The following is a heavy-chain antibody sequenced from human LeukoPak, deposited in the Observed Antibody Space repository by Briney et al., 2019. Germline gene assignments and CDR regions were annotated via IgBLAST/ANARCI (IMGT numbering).Heavy chain of an antibody. Sequence: SETLSLTCGVHGGSFSGYYCNWIRQSPGKGLEWIGHINHNGKTNYNPSLKSRVTISVDTSKNQFSLNLSSVTVADTAVYYCARDRLSLGAFDIWGPGTTVIVSS. CDR1: GGSFSGYY. CDR3: ARDRLSLGAFDI. CDR2: INHNGKT. V-gene: IGHV4-34*01. D-gene: IGHD3-16*01. J-gene: IGHJ3*02.